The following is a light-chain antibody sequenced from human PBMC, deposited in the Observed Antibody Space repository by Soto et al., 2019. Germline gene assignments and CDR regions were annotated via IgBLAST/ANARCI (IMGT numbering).Light chain of an antibody. CDR2: EVT. J-gene: IGLJ2*01. Sequence: QSVLTQPASVSGSPGQSITISCTGTSSDVAGYNYVSWYQQHPGTAPKLIIYEVTNRPSGVSNRFSGSKSGNTASLTISGLQAEDEADYYCSSYTITSTLVIFGGGTKLTVL. CDR1: SSDVAGYNY. CDR3: SSYTITSTLVI. V-gene: IGLV2-14*01.